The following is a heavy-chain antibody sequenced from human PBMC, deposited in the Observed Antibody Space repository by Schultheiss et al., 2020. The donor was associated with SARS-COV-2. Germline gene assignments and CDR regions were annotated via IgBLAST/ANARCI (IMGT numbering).Heavy chain of an antibody. CDR1: GGSFSGYY. CDR2: INHSEST. V-gene: IGHV4-34*01. CDR3: ARIRGVRGSWRGAGGTYYMDV. J-gene: IGHJ6*03. Sequence: SETLSLTCAVYGGSFSGYYWSWIRQPPGKGLEWIGEINHSESTNYNPSLKSRVTILVDTSKNQFSLKLSSVTAADTAVYYCARIRGVRGSWRGAGGTYYMDVWGKGTTVTVSS. D-gene: IGHD3-10*01.